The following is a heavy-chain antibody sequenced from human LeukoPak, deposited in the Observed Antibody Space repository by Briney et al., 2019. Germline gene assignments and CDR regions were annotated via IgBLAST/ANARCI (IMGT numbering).Heavy chain of an antibody. J-gene: IGHJ6*02. Sequence: ASVKVSCKASGYTFTSYYMHWVRQAPGQGLEWMGIINPSGGSTSYAQKFQGRVTMTRDTSTSTVYMELSSLRSEDTAVYYCARERIPTPLYYYYGMDVWGQGTTVTVSS. CDR3: ARERIPTPLYYYYGMDV. D-gene: IGHD2-21*01. V-gene: IGHV1-46*01. CDR1: GYTFTSYY. CDR2: INPSGGST.